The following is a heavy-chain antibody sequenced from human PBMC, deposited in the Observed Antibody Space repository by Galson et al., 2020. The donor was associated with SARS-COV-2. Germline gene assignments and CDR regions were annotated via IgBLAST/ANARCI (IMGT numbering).Heavy chain of an antibody. Sequence: SETLSLTCDVLSEAFSVHSWTWLRQSPGMGLEWIAEINLDGDSNYNPSLEHRVIISKDTPRNRFSLTLRSVTAADTAVYFCARRAYTYAFDSWSQGSLVTVSS. CDR3: ARRAYTYAFDS. CDR2: INLDGDS. CDR1: SEAFSVHS. J-gene: IGHJ4*02. D-gene: IGHD2-8*01. V-gene: IGHV4-34*01.